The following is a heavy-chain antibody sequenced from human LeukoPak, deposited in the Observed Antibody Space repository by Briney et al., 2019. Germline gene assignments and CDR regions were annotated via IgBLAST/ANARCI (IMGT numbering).Heavy chain of an antibody. CDR2: MYISGST. D-gene: IGHD1-26*01. V-gene: IGHV4-4*07. J-gene: IGHJ5*01. CDR3: ARDYLVGAPLDS. CDR1: GVSITNYY. Sequence: RSSETLSLTCTVSGVSITNYYWAWIRQPAGKGLEWIGRMYISGSTNYNPSLKSRVTISIDKSNNQFSLKLRSVTAADTAVYYCARDYLVGAPLDSWGRGTLVTVSS.